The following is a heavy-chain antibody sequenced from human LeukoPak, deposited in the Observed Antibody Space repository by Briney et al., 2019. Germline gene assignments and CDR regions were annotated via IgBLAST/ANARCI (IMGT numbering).Heavy chain of an antibody. D-gene: IGHD6-13*01. Sequence: PGGSLRLSCAASGFTLSSYNMYWLRQAPGKGLEWLAVILYHGNNKYYADSVKGRFTISRDDSKSTLYLQMNSLRAEDTAVYYCAKTIAAAGDYYFDYWGQGTLVTVSS. CDR3: AKTIAAAGDYYFDY. CDR1: GFTLSSYN. CDR2: ILYHGNNK. J-gene: IGHJ4*02. V-gene: IGHV3-30-3*01.